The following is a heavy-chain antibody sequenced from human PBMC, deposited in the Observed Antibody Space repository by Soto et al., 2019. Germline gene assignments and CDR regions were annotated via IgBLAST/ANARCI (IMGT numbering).Heavy chain of an antibody. CDR3: ARGLGEYSSSYGYFDY. D-gene: IGHD6-6*01. J-gene: IGHJ4*02. Sequence: ASVKVSCKASGYTFTSYAMHWVRQAPGQRLEWMGWINAGIGDTQYSQKLQGRVTITRDTSASTAYIELSSLRSEDTAVYYCARGLGEYSSSYGYFDYWGQGTLVTVSS. CDR2: INAGIGDT. V-gene: IGHV1-3*01. CDR1: GYTFTSYA.